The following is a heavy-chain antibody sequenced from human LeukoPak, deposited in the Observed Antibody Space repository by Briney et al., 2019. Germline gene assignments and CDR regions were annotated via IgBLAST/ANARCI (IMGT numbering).Heavy chain of an antibody. D-gene: IGHD3-10*01. Sequence: GGSLRLSCAASGFTFSSYEMNWVRQAPGKGLEWVSYISSSGSTIYYADSVKGRFTISRDNAKNSLYLQMNSLRAEDTAVYYCARDQDYYGSGSYSYWGQGTPVTVSS. CDR3: ARDQDYYGSGSYSY. V-gene: IGHV3-48*03. CDR2: ISSSGSTI. CDR1: GFTFSSYE. J-gene: IGHJ4*02.